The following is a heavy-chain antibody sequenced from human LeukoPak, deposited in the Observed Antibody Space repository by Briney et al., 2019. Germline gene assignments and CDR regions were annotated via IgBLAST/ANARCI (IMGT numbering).Heavy chain of an antibody. CDR3: AKDYYYDSSGYYYGDAFDI. D-gene: IGHD3-22*01. CDR2: ISGSGGTT. V-gene: IGHV3-23*01. J-gene: IGHJ3*02. CDR1: GFTFSAYA. Sequence: GGSLRLSCAASGFTFSAYAMAWVRQAPGKGLEWVSTISGSGGTTYSADSVKGRFTISRDNSKNILYLQVNSLRAGDTAVCYCAKDYYYDSSGYYYGDAFDIWGQGTMVTVSS.